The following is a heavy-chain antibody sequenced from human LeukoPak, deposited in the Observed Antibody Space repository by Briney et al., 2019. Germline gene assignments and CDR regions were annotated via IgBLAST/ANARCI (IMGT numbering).Heavy chain of an antibody. CDR3: ARGGPYYDFWSGPNWFDP. D-gene: IGHD3-3*01. CDR1: GGSISSYY. CDR2: IYYSGST. V-gene: IGHV4-59*01. Sequence: SETLSLTCTVSGGSISSYYWSWIRQPPGKGLEWIGYIYYSGSTNYNPSLKSRVTISVDTSKNQFSLKLSSVTAADTAVYYCARGGPYYDFWSGPNWFDPWGQGTLVTVSP. J-gene: IGHJ5*02.